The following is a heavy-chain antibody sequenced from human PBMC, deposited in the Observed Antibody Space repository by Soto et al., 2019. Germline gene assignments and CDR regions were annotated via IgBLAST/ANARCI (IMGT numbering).Heavy chain of an antibody. Sequence: SETLFLTCTVSGGSISSYYWSWIRQPPGKGLEWIGYIYYSGSTNYNPSLKSRVTISVDTSKNQFSLKLSSVTAADTAVYYCARFGLTRNWFDPWGQGTLVTVSS. CDR2: IYYSGST. CDR1: GGSISSYY. V-gene: IGHV4-59*01. CDR3: ARFGLTRNWFDP. J-gene: IGHJ5*02. D-gene: IGHD3-9*01.